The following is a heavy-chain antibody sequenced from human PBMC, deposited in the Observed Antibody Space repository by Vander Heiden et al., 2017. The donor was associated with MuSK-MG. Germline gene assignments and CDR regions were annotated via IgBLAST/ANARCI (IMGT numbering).Heavy chain of an antibody. CDR1: GGTFSSYA. J-gene: IGHJ4*02. Sequence: QVQLVQSGAEVKKPGSSVKVSCKASGGTFSSYAISWVRQAPGQGLEWMGRISPILGIANYAQKVQGRVTITADKSTSTAYMELSSLRSEDTAVYYCASSGRAAAGYYFDYWGQGTLVTVSS. V-gene: IGHV1-69*04. D-gene: IGHD6-13*01. CDR2: ISPILGIA. CDR3: ASSGRAAAGYYFDY.